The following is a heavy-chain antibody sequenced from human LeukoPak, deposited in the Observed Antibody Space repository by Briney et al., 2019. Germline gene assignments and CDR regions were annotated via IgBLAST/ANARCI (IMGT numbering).Heavy chain of an antibody. Sequence: PGGSLRLSCAASGFTFTNYWMSWVRQAPGKGLEGVTSIRQDGSETYYVDSVKGRFTISRDNAKNSLYLQMNSLRAEDTAMYFCARDGGYCGAGSCYDYWGQGTLVTVSS. J-gene: IGHJ4*02. CDR2: IRQDGSET. CDR3: ARDGGYCGAGSCYDY. V-gene: IGHV3-7*01. CDR1: GFTFTNYW. D-gene: IGHD2-15*01.